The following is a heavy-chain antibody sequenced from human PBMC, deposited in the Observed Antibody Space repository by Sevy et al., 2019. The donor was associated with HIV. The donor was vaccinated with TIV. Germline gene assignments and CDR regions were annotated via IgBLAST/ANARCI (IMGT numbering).Heavy chain of an antibody. Sequence: SETLSLTCTVSGDSIRSQSHYWAWIRQSPGKGLEWIASISYTGSYYYNLSLRGRVTISVDTSKEQIFLKLTSVTAADTAVYFCARQVRFSGVIINHFDYWGHGTLVTVSS. V-gene: IGHV4-39*01. J-gene: IGHJ4*01. CDR1: GDSIRSQSHY. CDR2: ISYTGSY. D-gene: IGHD3-3*01. CDR3: ARQVRFSGVIINHFDY.